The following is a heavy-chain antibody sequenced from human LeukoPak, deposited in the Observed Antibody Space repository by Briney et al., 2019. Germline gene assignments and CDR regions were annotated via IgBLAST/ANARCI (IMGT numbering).Heavy chain of an antibody. CDR3: ARGLLSFMRSDHSNYWDNWFDP. D-gene: IGHD4-11*01. CDR2: IHSDGIGT. V-gene: IGHV3-74*03. J-gene: IGHJ5*02. CDR1: GFSFSTSW. Sequence: GGSLRLSCAASGFSFSTSWMHWVRQAPGKGLVWVSRIHSDGIGTTYADSVKGRFTISRDNSKNTLFLQMNSLRAEDTAVYYCARGLLSFMRSDHSNYWDNWFDPWGQGTLVTVSS.